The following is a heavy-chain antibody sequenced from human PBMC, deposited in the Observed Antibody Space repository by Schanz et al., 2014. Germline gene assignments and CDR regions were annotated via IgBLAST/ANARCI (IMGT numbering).Heavy chain of an antibody. Sequence: QVQLVQSGADVKKPGASVKVSCKASGYTFTGYSMHWVRQAPGQGLEWMGRINPNSGGTNYAQKFQGRVTMTRDTSISTVYMELTRLTFDDTAIYYCARDHRNPGGNMDVWGQGTTVTVSS. V-gene: IGHV1-2*06. J-gene: IGHJ6*02. CDR3: ARDHRNPGGNMDV. CDR2: INPNSGGT. CDR1: GYTFTGYS.